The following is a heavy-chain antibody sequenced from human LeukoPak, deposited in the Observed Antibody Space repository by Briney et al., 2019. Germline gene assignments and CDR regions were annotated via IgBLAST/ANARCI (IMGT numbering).Heavy chain of an antibody. Sequence: GGSLRLSCAASGFTFSSYGMHWVRQAPGKGLEWVAVIWYDGSKEYYADSVKGRFTISRDNSKNTLYLQMNSLRGEDTAVYYCTRGVGHNPFFDIWGQGTTVTVSS. V-gene: IGHV3-33*01. CDR3: TRGVGHNPFFDI. CDR1: GFTFSSYG. D-gene: IGHD1-14*01. CDR2: IWYDGSKE. J-gene: IGHJ3*02.